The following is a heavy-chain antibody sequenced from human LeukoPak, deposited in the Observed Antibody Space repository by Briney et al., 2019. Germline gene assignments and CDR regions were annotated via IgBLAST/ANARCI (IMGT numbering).Heavy chain of an antibody. D-gene: IGHD2-2*01. V-gene: IGHV4-31*03. CDR1: GDCISSGGYY. Sequence: SQTLSLTCTVSGDCISSGGYYWSWIRQHPGKGLEWIGYIYYSGSTYYNPSLKSRVTISVDTSKNQFSLKLSSVTAADTAVYYCARDADCSSTSCYFGAFDYWGQGTLVTVSS. J-gene: IGHJ4*02. CDR3: ARDADCSSTSCYFGAFDY. CDR2: IYYSGST.